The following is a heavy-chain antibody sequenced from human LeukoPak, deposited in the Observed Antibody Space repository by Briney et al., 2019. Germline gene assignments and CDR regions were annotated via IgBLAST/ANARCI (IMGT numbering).Heavy chain of an antibody. V-gene: IGHV3-21*01. CDR2: ISSSSSYI. Sequence: GVLRLSCAASGFTFSSYSMNWVRQAPGKGLEWVSSISSSSSYIYYADSVKGRFTISRDNAKNSLYLQMNSLRAEDTAVYYCARGDAYSSSPRWFDPWGQGTLVTVSS. J-gene: IGHJ5*02. D-gene: IGHD6-6*01. CDR3: ARGDAYSSSPRWFDP. CDR1: GFTFSSYS.